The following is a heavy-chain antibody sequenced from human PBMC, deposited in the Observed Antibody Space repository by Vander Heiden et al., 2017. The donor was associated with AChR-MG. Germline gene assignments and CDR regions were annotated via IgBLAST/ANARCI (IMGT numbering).Heavy chain of an antibody. CDR1: GASLPTGADY. CDR2: IYATGST. CDR3: ARGRDYVNLYFDV. V-gene: IGHV4-61*02. J-gene: IGHJ2*01. Sequence: QVQLQESGPGLVKPSQTLSLPCTFSGASLPTGADYWSWIRQPAGKGLQWIGRIYATGSTGYNPALKSRVTMSMDKSKNQFSLNVTSVTAADTATYYCARGRDYVNLYFDVWGRGTLVTVSS. D-gene: IGHD4-17*01.